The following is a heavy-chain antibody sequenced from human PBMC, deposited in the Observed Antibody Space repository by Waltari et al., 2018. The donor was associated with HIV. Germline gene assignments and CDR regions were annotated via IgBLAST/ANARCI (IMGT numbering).Heavy chain of an antibody. D-gene: IGHD2-8*01. V-gene: IGHV5-51*03. Sequence: EVQLVQSGAEVKKPGESLKISCMGSGYGFATYWIGWVRQMPGKGLEWMGIIYPGDSDTRYSPSFQGQVTISADKSIRTAYLQWSSLKASDTAMYYCTKGMYANQDYFDNWGQGTLVTVSS. CDR3: TKGMYANQDYFDN. J-gene: IGHJ4*02. CDR1: GYGFATYW. CDR2: IYPGDSDT.